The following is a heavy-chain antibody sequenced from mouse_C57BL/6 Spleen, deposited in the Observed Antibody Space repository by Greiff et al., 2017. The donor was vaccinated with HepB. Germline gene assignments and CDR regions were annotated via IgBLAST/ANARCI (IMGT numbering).Heavy chain of an antibody. CDR3: APVLLRYYFDY. CDR2: INPNNGGT. J-gene: IGHJ2*01. Sequence: EVQLQQSGPELVKPGASVKISCKASGYTFTDYYMNWVKQSHGKSLEWIGDINPNNGGTSYNQKFKVKATLTVDKSSSTAYMELRSLTSEDSAVYYCAPVLLRYYFDYWGQGTTLTVSS. V-gene: IGHV1-26*01. D-gene: IGHD1-1*01. CDR1: GYTFTDYY.